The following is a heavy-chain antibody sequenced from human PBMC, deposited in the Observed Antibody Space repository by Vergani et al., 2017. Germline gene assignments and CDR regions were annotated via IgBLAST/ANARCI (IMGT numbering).Heavy chain of an antibody. J-gene: IGHJ4*02. CDR2: IEGKTGGAKV. D-gene: IGHD6-6*01. CDR1: GFIFKDIW. CDR3: STELVHVDLDYSEY. Sequence: EVQLVESGGTLVRPGGSLRLSCAASGFIFKDIWMTWVRQAPGKGLEWVGRIEGKTGGAKVDYAAVVKGRFTISRDDSKYTLYLQMDNLRPEDTGIYYCSTELVHVDLDYSEYWGQGTLVTVSS. V-gene: IGHV3-15*02.